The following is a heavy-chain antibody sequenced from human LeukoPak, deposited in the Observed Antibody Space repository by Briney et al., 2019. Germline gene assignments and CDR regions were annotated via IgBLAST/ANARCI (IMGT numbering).Heavy chain of an antibody. CDR3: ANSEPSLHLGELSLPPYGY. Sequence: GGSLRLSCAASGFTFSSYAMSWVRQAPGKGLEWVSAISGSGGSTYYADSVKGRFTISRDNSKNTLYLQMNSLRAEDTAVYYCANSEPSLHLGELSLPPYGYWGQGTLVTVSS. CDR1: GFTFSSYA. CDR2: ISGSGGST. J-gene: IGHJ4*02. D-gene: IGHD3-16*02. V-gene: IGHV3-23*01.